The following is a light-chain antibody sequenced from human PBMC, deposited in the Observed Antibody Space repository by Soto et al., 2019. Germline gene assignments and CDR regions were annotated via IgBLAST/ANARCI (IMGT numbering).Light chain of an antibody. CDR3: QQYGSLSWT. V-gene: IGKV3-20*01. Sequence: DIVLTQSPGTLSLSPGERVTLSCRASQSVSSNYLAWYQQKPGQAPRLLIHGASTRATGVPDRFSGSGSGTDFTLTISRLEPEDFAVYHCQQYGSLSWTFGQGTKV. CDR1: QSVSSNY. J-gene: IGKJ1*01. CDR2: GAS.